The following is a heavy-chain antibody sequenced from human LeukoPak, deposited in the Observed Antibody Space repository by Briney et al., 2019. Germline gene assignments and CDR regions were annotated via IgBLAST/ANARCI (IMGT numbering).Heavy chain of an antibody. D-gene: IGHD4/OR15-4a*01. CDR3: ARRKYGADYNGMDV. CDR1: GYTFTGYY. CDR2: INPQKRDT. V-gene: IGHV1-2*02. J-gene: IGHJ6*02. Sequence: ASVKVSCKASGYTFTGYYMHWVRQAPGQGLEWMGWINPQKRDTHYAQNFQGRVTVTAGTSTNTAYMELRSLRSDDTAIYYCARRKYGADYNGMDVWGQGTTVTVSS.